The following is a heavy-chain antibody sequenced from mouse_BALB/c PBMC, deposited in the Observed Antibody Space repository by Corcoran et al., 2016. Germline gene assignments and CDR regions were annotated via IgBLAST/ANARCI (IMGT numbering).Heavy chain of an antibody. CDR3: APGPYGNHP. D-gene: IGHD2-1*01. Sequence: QIQLVQSGPELKKPGETVKISCKASGYTFTNYGMNWVKQAPGKGLKWMGWINTYTGEPTYADDFKGRFAFSLETSASTAYLQINNLKNEDTATYFCAPGPYGNHPWGQGTTLTVSS. CDR1: GYTFTNYG. V-gene: IGHV9-3-1*01. J-gene: IGHJ2*01. CDR2: INTYTGEP.